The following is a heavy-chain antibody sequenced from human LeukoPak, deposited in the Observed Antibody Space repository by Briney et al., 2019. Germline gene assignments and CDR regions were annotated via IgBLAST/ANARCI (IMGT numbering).Heavy chain of an antibody. V-gene: IGHV4-59*12. J-gene: IGHJ6*03. Sequence: SETLSLTCSVSGGSITGYYWSWIRQPPGKGLEWIGYIYYSGSTYYNPSLKSRVTISVDTSKNQFSLKLSSVTAADTAVYYCARDKGARGSSNYYFYMDVWGKGTTVTVSS. D-gene: IGHD1-26*01. CDR3: ARDKGARGSSNYYFYMDV. CDR1: GGSITGYY. CDR2: IYYSGST.